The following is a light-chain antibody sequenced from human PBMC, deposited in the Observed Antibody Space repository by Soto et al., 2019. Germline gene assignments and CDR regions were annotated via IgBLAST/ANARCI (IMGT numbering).Light chain of an antibody. CDR1: ISNIGGNT. CDR2: TNN. Sequence: QSVLTQPPSASGTPGQRVTISCSGSISNIGGNTVNWYQQLPGTAPKLLMYTNNQRPSGVPDRFSGSKSGTSASLAISGRQSQDEADYYCAAWDDSLNGVLFGGGTKLTV. CDR3: AAWDDSLNGVL. J-gene: IGLJ2*01. V-gene: IGLV1-44*01.